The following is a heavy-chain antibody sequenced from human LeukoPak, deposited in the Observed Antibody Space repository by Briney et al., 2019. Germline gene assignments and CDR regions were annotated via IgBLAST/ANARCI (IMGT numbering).Heavy chain of an antibody. CDR3: AREGGSSGRAGYFDF. J-gene: IGHJ4*02. CDR1: AFTFSTRP. V-gene: IGHV3-30*04. CDR2: ISPDGSGQ. D-gene: IGHD6-19*01. Sequence: PGTSLRLSCAASAFTFSTRPMHWVRQTPDKGLEWVAFISPDGSGQGYADSVKGRFTVSRDNSKNTLSLQMSSLTTDDTAVYYCAREGGSSGRAGYFDFWGQGTLVTDSS.